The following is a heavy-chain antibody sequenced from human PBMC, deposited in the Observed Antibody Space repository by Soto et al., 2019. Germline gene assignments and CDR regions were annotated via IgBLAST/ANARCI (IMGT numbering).Heavy chain of an antibody. CDR2: IYYSGST. Sequence: PSETLSLTCTVSGGSISSGGYYWSWIRQHPGKGLEWIGYIYYSGSTYYNPSLKSRVTISVDTSKNQFSLKLSSVTAADTAVYYCAREEGSYNMGTFPFYYLDVWGNGTTVTVSS. J-gene: IGHJ6*03. D-gene: IGHD3-10*01. CDR1: GGSISSGGYY. CDR3: AREEGSYNMGTFPFYYLDV. V-gene: IGHV4-31*03.